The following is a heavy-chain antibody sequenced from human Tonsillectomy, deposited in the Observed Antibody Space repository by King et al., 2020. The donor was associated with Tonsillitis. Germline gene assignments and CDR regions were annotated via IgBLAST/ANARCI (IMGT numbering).Heavy chain of an antibody. V-gene: IGHV4-59*01. CDR3: ARDRSYGFLFDY. CDR2: IYYSGST. J-gene: IGHJ4*02. CDR1: GGSISSYH. Sequence: QLQESGPGLVKPSETLSLTCTVSGGSISSYHWSWILQPPGKGLEWIGYIYYSGSTNYNPSLKSRVTISVDTPKNQFSLKLSSVTAADTAVYYCARDRSYGFLFDYWGQGTLVTVSS. D-gene: IGHD5-18*01.